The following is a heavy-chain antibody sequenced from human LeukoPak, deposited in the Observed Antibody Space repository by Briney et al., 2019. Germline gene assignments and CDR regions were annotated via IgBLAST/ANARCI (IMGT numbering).Heavy chain of an antibody. D-gene: IGHD1-1*01. CDR3: ATSWNALRDY. V-gene: IGHV1-69*01. J-gene: IGHJ4*02. CDR1: GGTFSSYA. Sequence: SVKVSCKASGGTFSSYAISWVRQAPGQGLEWMGGIIPIFGTANYAQKFQGRVTITADESTSTAYMELSSLRSENTAVYYCATSWNALRDYWGQGTLVTVSS. CDR2: IIPIFGTA.